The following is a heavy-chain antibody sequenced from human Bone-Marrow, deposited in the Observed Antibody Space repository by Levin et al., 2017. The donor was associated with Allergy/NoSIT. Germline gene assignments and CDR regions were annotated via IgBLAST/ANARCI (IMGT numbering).Heavy chain of an antibody. V-gene: IGHV4-39*07. CDR3: AREDGYCISSSCYFVGH. CDR1: GDSIAGSTYY. D-gene: IGHD2-2*01. J-gene: IGHJ4*02. CDR2: IYYRDGT. Sequence: SQTLSLTCTVAGDSIAGSTYYWGWVRQPPGKGLEWIVSIYYRDGTYYNPSLKSRITTSVDASRNQFSLNLTSVTAADTAVYYCAREDGYCISSSCYFVGHWGQGTLVTVSS.